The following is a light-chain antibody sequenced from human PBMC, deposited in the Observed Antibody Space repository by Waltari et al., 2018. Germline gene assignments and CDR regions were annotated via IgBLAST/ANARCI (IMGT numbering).Light chain of an antibody. CDR1: SRDIGGYNY. V-gene: IGLV2-14*01. CDR2: EVT. J-gene: IGLJ3*02. Sequence: QSALTQPASVSGSPGPPITISCTGTSRDIGGYNYVPWSQQHPGKAPELIIFEVTNRPSGVSHRFSGSKSANTASLAITGLQPEDEGYYFCQSYDTSLGGYWVFGGGTKVTVL. CDR3: QSYDTSLGGYWV.